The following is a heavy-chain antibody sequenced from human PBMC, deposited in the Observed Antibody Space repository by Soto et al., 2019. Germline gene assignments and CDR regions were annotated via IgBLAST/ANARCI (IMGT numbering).Heavy chain of an antibody. V-gene: IGHV5-10-1*01. D-gene: IGHD3-10*01. J-gene: IGHJ6*02. CDR3: ARLPYGSNYYGVDV. CDR1: GYSFTRYW. Sequence: GASLKISCKGSGYSFTRYWISWVRQMPGKGLEWMGRIDPSDSYTNYSPSFQGHVTISADKSISTAYLQWSSLKASDTAVYYCARLPYGSNYYGVDVWGQGTTVTVSS. CDR2: IDPSDSYT.